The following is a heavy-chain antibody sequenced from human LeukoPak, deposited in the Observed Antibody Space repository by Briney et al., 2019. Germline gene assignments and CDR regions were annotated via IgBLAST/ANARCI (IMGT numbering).Heavy chain of an antibody. CDR1: GFTFSSYS. V-gene: IGHV3-64*01. D-gene: IGHD3-22*01. Sequence: PGGSLRLSCVASGFTFSSYSMHWVRQAPGKGLEYVSGVTSNGGTTYYANSLKGRFTFSRDNSKNTLYLQMGSLRAEDMAVYYCARGQSSGSFNWFDPWGQGTLVTVSS. J-gene: IGHJ5*02. CDR3: ARGQSSGSFNWFDP. CDR2: VTSNGGTT.